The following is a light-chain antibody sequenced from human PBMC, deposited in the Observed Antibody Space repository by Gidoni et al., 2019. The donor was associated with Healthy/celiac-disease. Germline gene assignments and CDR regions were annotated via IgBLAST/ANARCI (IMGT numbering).Light chain of an antibody. J-gene: IGKJ1*01. V-gene: IGKV1-8*01. CDR2: AAS. Sequence: AIQMTQSPSSLSASTGDRFTITCRARQGISSYLAWYQQKPGKAPKRLIYAASTLQSGVPSRFSGSGSGTDFSLTISCLQSEDFATYYCQQYYSYPLTFGPGTKVEIK. CDR3: QQYYSYPLT. CDR1: QGISSY.